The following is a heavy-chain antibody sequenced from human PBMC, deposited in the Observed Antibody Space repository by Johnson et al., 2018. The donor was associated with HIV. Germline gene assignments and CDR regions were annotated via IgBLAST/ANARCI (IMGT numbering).Heavy chain of an antibody. Sequence: QVQLVESGGGVVQPGRSLRLSCAASGFTFSSYAMHWVRQAPGKGLEWVAVISYDGSNKYYVDSVKGRFTISRDNAKNSLYLQMNSLRAEDTAVYYCAREPSSGWRPQDAFDIWGQGTMVTVAS. J-gene: IGHJ3*02. CDR3: AREPSSGWRPQDAFDI. CDR1: GFTFSSYA. D-gene: IGHD6-19*01. V-gene: IGHV3-30*04. CDR2: ISYDGSNK.